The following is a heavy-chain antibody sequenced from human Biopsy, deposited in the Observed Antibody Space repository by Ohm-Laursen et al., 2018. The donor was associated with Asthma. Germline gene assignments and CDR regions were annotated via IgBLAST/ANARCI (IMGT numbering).Heavy chain of an antibody. CDR1: GFTFGDYW. Sequence: SLRLSRTASGFTFGDYWMSWVRQAPGKGLEWVANIKEDGSEKYYVDSVKGRFTISRDNAKNSLYLQMNSLRAEETAVYYCARARESSSWASAFDIWGQGTKVTVSS. D-gene: IGHD6-6*01. J-gene: IGHJ3*02. CDR2: IKEDGSEK. V-gene: IGHV3-7*01. CDR3: ARARESSSWASAFDI.